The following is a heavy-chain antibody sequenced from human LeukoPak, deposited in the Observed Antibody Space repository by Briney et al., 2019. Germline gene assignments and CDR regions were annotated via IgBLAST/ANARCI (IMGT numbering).Heavy chain of an antibody. V-gene: IGHV4-61*02. CDR2: IYTSGST. J-gene: IGHJ4*02. CDR3: ASGYYDILTGYYSTIDY. Sequence: PSETLSLTCTVSGGSISSGSYYWSWIRQPAGKGLEWIGRIYTSGSTNYNPSLKSRVTISVDTSKNQFSLKLSSVTAADTAVYYCASGYYDILTGYYSTIDYWGQGTLVTVSS. CDR1: GGSISSGSYY. D-gene: IGHD3-9*01.